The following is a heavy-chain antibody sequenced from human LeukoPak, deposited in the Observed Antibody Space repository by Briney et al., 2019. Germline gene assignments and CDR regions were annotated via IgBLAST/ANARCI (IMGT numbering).Heavy chain of an antibody. D-gene: IGHD3-9*01. CDR2: IYYSGST. J-gene: IGHJ4*02. Sequence: SQTLSLTCTVSGGSISSGDYYWSRIRQPPGKGLEWIGYIYYSGSTYYNPSLKSRVTISVDTSKNQFSLKLSSVTAADTAVYYCARVDDILTGYYFDYWGQGTLVTVSS. CDR1: GGSISSGDYY. V-gene: IGHV4-30-4*01. CDR3: ARVDDILTGYYFDY.